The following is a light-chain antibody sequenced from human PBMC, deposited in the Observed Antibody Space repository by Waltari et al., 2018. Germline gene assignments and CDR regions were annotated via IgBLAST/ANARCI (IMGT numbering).Light chain of an antibody. CDR3: QTGGHGTWV. CDR1: SGHSNSI. Sequence: QLVLTQSPSTSASLGASVKLTCTLSSGHSNSIIAWLQQRPGKGPRYLMKVNSDGSHNKGDEIPDRFSCSSSGGERYLTIASVQSEDEADYYCQTGGHGTWVFGGGTTLAVV. J-gene: IGLJ3*02. V-gene: IGLV4-69*01. CDR2: VNSDGSH.